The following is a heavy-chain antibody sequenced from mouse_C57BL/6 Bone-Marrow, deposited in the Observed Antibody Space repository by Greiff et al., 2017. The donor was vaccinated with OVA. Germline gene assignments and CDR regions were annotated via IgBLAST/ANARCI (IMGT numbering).Heavy chain of an antibody. D-gene: IGHD1-1*01. V-gene: IGHV1-81*01. J-gene: IGHJ1*03. CDR3: ATSISGGYFDV. Sequence: VQVVESGAELARPGASVKLSCKASGYTFTSSGISWVKQRTGQGLEWIGEIYPRSGNTYYNEKFKGKATLTADKSSSTAYMELRSLTSEDSAVYFCATSISGGYFDVWGTGTTVTVSS. CDR2: IYPRSGNT. CDR1: GYTFTSSG.